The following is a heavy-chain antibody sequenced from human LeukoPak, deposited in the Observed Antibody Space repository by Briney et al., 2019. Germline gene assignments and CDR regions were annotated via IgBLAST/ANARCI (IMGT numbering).Heavy chain of an antibody. J-gene: IGHJ5*02. Sequence: GRSLRLSCAASGFTFSSYAMHWVSQAPAKGLEWSSVIYSGGTTYNADSVKGRFTVSRDNSKNTLYLQMNSLRADDPAVYYCARGPRGFHPWGQGTLVTVS. CDR1: GFTFSSYA. V-gene: IGHV3-53*01. CDR2: IYSGGTT. CDR3: ARGPRGFHP.